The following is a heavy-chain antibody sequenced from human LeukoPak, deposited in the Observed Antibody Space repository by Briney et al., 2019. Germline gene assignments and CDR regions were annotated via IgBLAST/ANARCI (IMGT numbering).Heavy chain of an antibody. V-gene: IGHV3-30*18. D-gene: IGHD3-22*01. Sequence: PGGSLRLSCAASGFTFSSYGMHWVRQAPGKGLEWVAVISYDGSNKYYAVSVKGRFTISRDNSKNTLYLQMNSLRAEDTAVYYCAKGYYDSSGTLDYWGQGTLVTVSS. CDR3: AKGYYDSSGTLDY. CDR1: GFTFSSYG. J-gene: IGHJ4*02. CDR2: ISYDGSNK.